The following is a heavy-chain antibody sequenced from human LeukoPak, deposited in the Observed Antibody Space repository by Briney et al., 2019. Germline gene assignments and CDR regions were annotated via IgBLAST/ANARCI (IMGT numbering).Heavy chain of an antibody. CDR2: ISGSGGST. J-gene: IGHJ5*02. CDR1: GFTFSSYG. CDR3: ARARGLGYGDYVRWLDP. Sequence: PGGTLRLSCAASGFTFSSYGMNWVRQAPGKGLEWVSAISGSGGSTYYADSVKGRFTISRDNAKNTLDLQMSSLRVDDRGIYYCARARGLGYGDYVRWLDPWGQGTQVTVSS. V-gene: IGHV3-23*01. D-gene: IGHD4-17*01.